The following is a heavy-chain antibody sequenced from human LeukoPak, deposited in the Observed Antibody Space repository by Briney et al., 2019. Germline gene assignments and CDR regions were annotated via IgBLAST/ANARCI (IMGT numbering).Heavy chain of an antibody. CDR2: ISSSSSYI. D-gene: IGHD3-10*01. J-gene: IGHJ6*03. CDR1: GGSISSGGYY. V-gene: IGHV3-21*01. CDR3: ARAAEYGSGSYYYYYYMDV. Sequence: PSETLSLTCTVSGGSISSGGYYWSWIRQSPGKGLEWVSSISSSSSYIYYADSVKGRFTISRDNAKNSLYLQMNSLRAEDTAVYYCARAAEYGSGSYYYYYYMDVWGKGTTVTVSS.